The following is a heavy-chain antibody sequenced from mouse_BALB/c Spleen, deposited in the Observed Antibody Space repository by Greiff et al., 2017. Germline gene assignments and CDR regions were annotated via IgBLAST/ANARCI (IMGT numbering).Heavy chain of an antibody. CDR3: ARYDGYFYAMDY. CDR2: ISSGGST. CDR1: GFTFSSYA. D-gene: IGHD2-3*01. V-gene: IGHV5-6-5*01. Sequence: EVKLEESGGGLVKPGGSLKLSCAASGFTFSSYAMSWVRQTPEKRLEWVASISSGGSTYYPDSVKGRFTISRDNARNILYLQMSSLRSEDTAMYYCARYDGYFYAMDYWGQGTSVTVSS. J-gene: IGHJ4*01.